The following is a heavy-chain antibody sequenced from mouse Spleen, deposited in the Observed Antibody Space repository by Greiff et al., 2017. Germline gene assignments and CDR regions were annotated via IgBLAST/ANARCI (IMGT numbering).Heavy chain of an antibody. D-gene: IGHD2-1*01. Sequence: EVQLQESGPGLVKPSQSLSLTCSVTGYSITSGYYWNWIRQFPGNKLEWMGYISYDGSNNYNPSLKNRISITRDTSKNQFFLKLNSVTTEDTATYYCARGDGKRTWFAYWGQGTLVTVSA. V-gene: IGHV3-6*01. CDR3: ARGDGKRTWFAY. CDR1: GYSITSGYY. CDR2: ISYDGSN. J-gene: IGHJ3*01.